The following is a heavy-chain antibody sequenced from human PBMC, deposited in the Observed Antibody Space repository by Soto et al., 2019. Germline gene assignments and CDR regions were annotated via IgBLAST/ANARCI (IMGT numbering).Heavy chain of an antibody. CDR1: GDSLTRNY. Sequence: QVQLQESGPGLVKPSETLSLTCTVSGDSLTRNYWSWIRQPPGKGLEWLAYIHNGRSTNYNPSLMSRVSISLDTSKSQFSLNLNSVTAADTAVYYCARTLSGGFDYWGQGTLVPVSS. J-gene: IGHJ4*02. V-gene: IGHV4-59*01. CDR3: ARTLSGGFDY. CDR2: IHNGRST.